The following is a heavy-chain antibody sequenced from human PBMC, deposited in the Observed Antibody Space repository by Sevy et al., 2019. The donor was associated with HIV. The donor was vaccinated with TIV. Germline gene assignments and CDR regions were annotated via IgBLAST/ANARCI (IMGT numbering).Heavy chain of an antibody. V-gene: IGHV4-59*08. CDR3: ARHNKHYDFWSDLNWFEP. J-gene: IGHJ5*02. CDR2: IYYSGST. CDR1: GGSISSYY. Sequence: SETLSLTCTVSGGSISSYYWSWIRQPPGKGLEWIGYIYYSGSTNYNPSLKSRVTISVDTSKNQFSLKLSSVTAADTAVYYCARHNKHYDFWSDLNWFEPWGQGTLVTVSS. D-gene: IGHD3-3*01.